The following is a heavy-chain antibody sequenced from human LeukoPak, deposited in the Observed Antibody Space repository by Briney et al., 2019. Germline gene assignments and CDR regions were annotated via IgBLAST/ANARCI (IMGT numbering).Heavy chain of an antibody. Sequence: SETLSLTCTVSGGSISSYYWSWIRQPPGKGLEGIGYSYYSGSTNYNPSLKSRVTISVDTSKNQFSLKLSSVTAADTAVYYCARGVLNWFDPWGQGTLVTVSS. CDR3: ARGVLNWFDP. D-gene: IGHD3-10*01. J-gene: IGHJ5*02. V-gene: IGHV4-59*01. CDR1: GGSISSYY. CDR2: SYYSGST.